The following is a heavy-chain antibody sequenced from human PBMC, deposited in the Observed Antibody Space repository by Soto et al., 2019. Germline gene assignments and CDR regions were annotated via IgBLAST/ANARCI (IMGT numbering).Heavy chain of an antibody. CDR2: IYYSGST. Sequence: PSETLSLTCTVSGGSISNYYWSWIRQPPGKGLEWIGYIYYSGSTNYNPSLKSRDTISVDTSKSQFSLKLSSVTAADTAVYYCARHKDYSNYVGGYYYYYYMDVWGKGTTVTVSS. J-gene: IGHJ6*03. V-gene: IGHV4-59*08. D-gene: IGHD4-4*01. CDR1: GGSISNYY. CDR3: ARHKDYSNYVGGYYYYYYMDV.